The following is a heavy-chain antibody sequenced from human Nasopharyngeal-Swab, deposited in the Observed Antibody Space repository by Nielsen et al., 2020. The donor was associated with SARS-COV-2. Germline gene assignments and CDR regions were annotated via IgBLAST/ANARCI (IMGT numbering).Heavy chain of an antibody. J-gene: IGHJ5*02. V-gene: IGHV1-8*01. CDR2: MNPKSGEV. CDR3: ARGAFGLDHSWFDP. D-gene: IGHD3/OR15-3a*01. CDR1: GYTFSRND. Sequence: ASVKVSCKSSGYTFSRNDINWVRQAPGQGLEWMGWMNPKSGEVGYEQKFQGRVTMTRNTATATVYMELSGLRHEDTAVYYCARGAFGLDHSWFDPWGQGTLVTVSS.